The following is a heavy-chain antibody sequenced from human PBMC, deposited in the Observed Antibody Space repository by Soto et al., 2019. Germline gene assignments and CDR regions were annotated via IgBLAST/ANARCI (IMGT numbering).Heavy chain of an antibody. CDR3: ASVGYCSTTTCPPA. D-gene: IGHD2-2*01. CDR1: GLTVSTNY. V-gene: IGHV3-53*01. Sequence: GGSLRLSCAASGLTVSTNYMTWVRQAPGKGLEWVSVIYRGGNTYHADSVQGRFSISRGNSKNTVDLQMNNLRAKDTAMYYCASVGYCSTTTCPPAWGQGXLVTVSS. CDR2: IYRGGNT. J-gene: IGHJ4*02.